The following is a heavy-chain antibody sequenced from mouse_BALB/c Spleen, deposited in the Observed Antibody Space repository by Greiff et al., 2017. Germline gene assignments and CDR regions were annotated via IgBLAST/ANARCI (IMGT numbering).Heavy chain of an antibody. J-gene: IGHJ4*01. CDR2: ILPGSGST. D-gene: IGHD2-2*01. CDR3: ARTRKGGYDVYAMDY. Sequence: QVQLQQSGAELMKPGASVKISCKATGYTFSSYWIEWVKQRPGHGLEWIGEILPGSGSTNYNEKFKGKATFTADTSSNTAYMQLSSLTSEDSAVYYCARTRKGGYDVYAMDYWGQGTSVTVSS. V-gene: IGHV1-9*01. CDR1: GYTFSSYW.